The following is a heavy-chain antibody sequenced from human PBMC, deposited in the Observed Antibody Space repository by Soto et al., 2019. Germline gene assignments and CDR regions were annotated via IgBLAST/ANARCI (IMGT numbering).Heavy chain of an antibody. V-gene: IGHV3-30*18. CDR3: AKDQTPDYYDSSGYPVY. CDR1: GFTFSSYG. J-gene: IGHJ4*02. D-gene: IGHD3-22*01. CDR2: ISYDGSNK. Sequence: GGSLRLSCAASGFTFSSYGMHWVRQAPGKGLEWVAVISYDGSNKYYADSVKGRFTISRDNSKNTLYLQMNSLRAEDTAVYYCAKDQTPDYYDSSGYPVYWGQGTLVTVSS.